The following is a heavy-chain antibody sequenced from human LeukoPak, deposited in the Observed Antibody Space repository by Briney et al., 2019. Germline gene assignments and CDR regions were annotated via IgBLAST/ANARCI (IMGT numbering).Heavy chain of an antibody. CDR2: TVSRGTT. V-gene: IGHV3-23*01. Sequence: GGSLRLSCEASGFTFTSDAMNWVRQAPGKGLEWVSSTVSRGTTQYADSVKGRFTVSRDTSKNTLYLQMNSLRADDTAVYYCAKCSTSAYTTGWCNWIDPWGQGTLVTVSS. J-gene: IGHJ5*02. D-gene: IGHD6-19*01. CDR3: AKCSTSAYTTGWCNWIDP. CDR1: GFTFTSDA.